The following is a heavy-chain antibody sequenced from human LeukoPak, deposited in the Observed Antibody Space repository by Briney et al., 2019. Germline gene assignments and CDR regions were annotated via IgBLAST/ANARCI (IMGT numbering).Heavy chain of an antibody. J-gene: IGHJ4*02. D-gene: IGHD5-18*01. CDR2: IHHKGST. CDR1: GGSISSSNW. CDR3: ARGRGYSYGYYFDY. V-gene: IGHV4-4*02. Sequence: SGTLSLTCAVSGGSISSSNWWSWVRQPPGKGLEWIGEIHHKGSTNYNPSLKSRVTISVDKSKNQFSLKLSSVTAADTAVYYCARGRGYSYGYYFDYWGQGTLVTVSS.